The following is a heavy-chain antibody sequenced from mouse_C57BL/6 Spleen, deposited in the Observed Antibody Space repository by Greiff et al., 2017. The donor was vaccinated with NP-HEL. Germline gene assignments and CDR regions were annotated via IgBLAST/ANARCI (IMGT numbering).Heavy chain of an antibody. CDR3: ARSNYYDYDVGYFDV. V-gene: IGHV1-69*01. J-gene: IGHJ1*03. D-gene: IGHD2-4*01. Sequence: QVQLKQPGAELVMPGASVKLSCKASGYTFTSYWMHWVKQRPGQGLEWIGEIDPSDSYTNYNQKFKGKSTLTVDKSSSTAYMQLSSLTSEDSAVYYCARSNYYDYDVGYFDVWGTGTTVTVSS. CDR1: GYTFTSYW. CDR2: IDPSDSYT.